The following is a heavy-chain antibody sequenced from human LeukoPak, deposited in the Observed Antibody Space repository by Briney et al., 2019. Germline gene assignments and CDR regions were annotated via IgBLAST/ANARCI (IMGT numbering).Heavy chain of an antibody. J-gene: IGHJ4*02. CDR3: ASGLWVTAIEEGPIGNNDF. Sequence: ASVKVSCKASGYTFTNYGISWVRQAPGQGLEWMGWISAYNGNTNYAQKLQGRVTMTTDTSTSTAYMELRSLRSDDTAVYYCASGLWVTAIEEGPIGNNDFWGQGTLVTVSS. V-gene: IGHV1-18*01. CDR2: ISAYNGNT. D-gene: IGHD2-21*02. CDR1: GYTFTNYG.